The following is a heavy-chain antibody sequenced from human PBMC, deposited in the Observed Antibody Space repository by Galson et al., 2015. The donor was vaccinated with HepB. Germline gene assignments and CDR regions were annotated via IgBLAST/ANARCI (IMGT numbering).Heavy chain of an antibody. CDR3: AKGILYRSPTNCPNDY. Sequence: SLRLSCAVSGFTFRTYGMSWVRQTPGKGLEWVSAISGDADGVYYADAVKGRFTISRDNSRNMLYLQMNSLRAEDTTIYYCAKGILYRSPTNCPNDYWGQGTLVTVSS. CDR2: ISGDADGV. CDR1: GFTFRTYG. D-gene: IGHD2-2*01. J-gene: IGHJ4*02. V-gene: IGHV3-23*01.